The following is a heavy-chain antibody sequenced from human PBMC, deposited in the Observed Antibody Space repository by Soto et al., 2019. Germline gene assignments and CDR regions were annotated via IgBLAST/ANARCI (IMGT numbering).Heavy chain of an antibody. D-gene: IGHD6-13*01. V-gene: IGHV4-31*03. J-gene: IGHJ4*02. CDR2: IYYSGST. CDR1: GGSISRGCYY. CDR3: ASTIAAAGYAGPY. Sequence: SGTPSLTCTVSGGSISRGCYYWSWIRQHPGKGLEWIGYIYYSGSTYYNPSLKSRVTISVDTSKNQFSLKLSSVTAADTAVYYCASTIAAAGYAGPYWGQGTLVTVSS.